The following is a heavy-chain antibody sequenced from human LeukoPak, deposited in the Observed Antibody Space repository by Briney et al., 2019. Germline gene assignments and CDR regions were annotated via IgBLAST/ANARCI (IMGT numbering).Heavy chain of an antibody. CDR2: IHSRGNT. V-gene: IGHV4-61*02. CDR1: GGSVNGGNYY. CDR3: AITPGPYDSSTNYYPFDY. Sequence: SETLSLTCTVSGGSVNGGNYYWTWIRQPAGKGLEWIGRIHSRGNTNSNPSFKSRVIIAVDTSKNQLSLKLSSVTAADTAVYYCAITPGPYDSSTNYYPFDYWGQGTLVTVSS. D-gene: IGHD3-22*01. J-gene: IGHJ4*02.